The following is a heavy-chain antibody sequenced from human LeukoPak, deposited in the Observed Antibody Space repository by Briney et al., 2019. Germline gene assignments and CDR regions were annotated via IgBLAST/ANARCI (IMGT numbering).Heavy chain of an antibody. V-gene: IGHV3-74*01. CDR2: VNPDGSTT. J-gene: IGHJ5*02. CDR3: GRDLAAGS. D-gene: IGHD6-13*01. Sequence: GGSLRLSCAASGFTFSTYWMHWVRQAPGKGLVWVSRVNPDGSTTNYADSVKGRFTISRDNAKNTLYLQMNSLRAEDTAVYYCGRDLAAGSWGQGTLVTASS. CDR1: GFTFSTYW.